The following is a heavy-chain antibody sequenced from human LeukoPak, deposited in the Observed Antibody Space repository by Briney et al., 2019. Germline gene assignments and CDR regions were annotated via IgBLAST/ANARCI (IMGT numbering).Heavy chain of an antibody. V-gene: IGHV3-30*18. CDR2: ISYDGSNK. J-gene: IGHJ4*02. CDR3: AKLRAAGNFDY. CDR1: RFTFSTYG. D-gene: IGHD6-13*01. Sequence: GGSLRLSCAASRFTFSTYGMHWVRQAPGKGLEWVAVISYDGSNKYYADSVKGRFTISRDNSKNTLYLQMNSLRAEDTAVYYCAKLRAAGNFDYWGQGTLVTVSS.